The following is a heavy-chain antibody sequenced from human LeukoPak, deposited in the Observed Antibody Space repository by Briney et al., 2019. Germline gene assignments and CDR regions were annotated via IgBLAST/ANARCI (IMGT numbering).Heavy chain of an antibody. CDR1: GGSISSGGYS. CDR2: IYHSGST. CDR3: ARDGFYYYYGMDV. V-gene: IGHV4-30-2*01. J-gene: IGHJ6*02. D-gene: IGHD2-2*03. Sequence: PSETLSLTCAVSGGSISSGGYSWSWIRQPPGKGLEWIGYIYHSGSTYYNPSLKSRVTISVDRSKNQFSLKLSSVTAADTAVYYCARDGFYYYYGMDVWGQGTTVTVSS.